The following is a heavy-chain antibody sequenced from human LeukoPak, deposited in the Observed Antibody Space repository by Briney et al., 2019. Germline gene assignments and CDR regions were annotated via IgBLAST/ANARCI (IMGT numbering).Heavy chain of an antibody. CDR3: ARAREDTATTNGYFYCYYYYMDV. Sequence: PSQTLSLTCIVSGDSITSGNYYWRWIRQPPGKGLEWIGRIYADGTNYNPSLKSRVTISIDTSKNQFSLKMTSVTAADTAVYYCARAREDTATTNGYFYCYYYYMDVWGKGTTVTVSS. J-gene: IGHJ6*03. D-gene: IGHD5-18*01. CDR1: GDSITSGNYY. CDR2: IYADGT. V-gene: IGHV4-61*02.